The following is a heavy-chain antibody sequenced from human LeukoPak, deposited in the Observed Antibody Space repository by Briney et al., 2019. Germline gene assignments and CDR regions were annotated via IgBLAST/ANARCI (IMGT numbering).Heavy chain of an antibody. V-gene: IGHV4-34*01. CDR3: ARAVGASLFDY. CDR1: GGSFSGCY. J-gene: IGHJ4*02. CDR2: INHSGST. D-gene: IGHD1-26*01. Sequence: SETLSLTCAVYGGSFSGCYWSWIRQPPGKGLEWIGEINHSGSTNYNPSLKSRVTISVDTSKNQFSLKLSSVTAADTAVYYCARAVGASLFDYWGQGTLVTVSS.